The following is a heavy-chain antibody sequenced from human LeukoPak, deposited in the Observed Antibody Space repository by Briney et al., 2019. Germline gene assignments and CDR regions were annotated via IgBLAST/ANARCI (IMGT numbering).Heavy chain of an antibody. Sequence: ASVKVSCKASGYTSTTYYMHWVRQAPGQGLEWMGIINPTGGSTTYAQKFQGRVTMTRDTSTSTVYMELSSLRSEDTAVYYCARIETDSNGYSLGAFDIWGQGTMVTVSS. CDR3: ARIETDSNGYSLGAFDI. D-gene: IGHD3-22*01. CDR2: INPTGGST. J-gene: IGHJ3*02. CDR1: GYTSTTYY. V-gene: IGHV1-46*01.